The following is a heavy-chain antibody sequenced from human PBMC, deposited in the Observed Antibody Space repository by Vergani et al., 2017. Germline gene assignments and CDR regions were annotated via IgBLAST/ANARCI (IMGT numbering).Heavy chain of an antibody. Sequence: EVQLLESGGGLVQPGGSLRLSCAASGFTFSSYAMSWVRQAPGKGLEWVSAISGSGGSPYYADSVTGRFTISRDNSKNTLYLQMNILRAEDTSVYYCAEIEQQLVSLYYGMDVWGQGTTVTVSS. CDR1: GFTFSSYA. J-gene: IGHJ6*02. V-gene: IGHV3-23*01. D-gene: IGHD6-13*01. CDR3: AEIEQQLVSLYYGMDV. CDR2: ISGSGGSP.